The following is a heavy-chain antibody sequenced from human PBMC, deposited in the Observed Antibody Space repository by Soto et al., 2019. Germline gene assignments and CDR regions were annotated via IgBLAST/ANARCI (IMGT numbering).Heavy chain of an antibody. J-gene: IGHJ3*02. V-gene: IGHV1-3*01. CDR1: GYTFTSYA. CDR2: TNAGNGNT. Sequence: QVQLVQSGAEVKKPGASVKVSCKASGYTFTSYAMHWVRQAPGQRLEWMGWTNAGNGNTKYSQKSQGRVTITRDTSASTAYMELSRLRSEDTAVYYCARELPAGTFDIWGQGTMVPVSS. CDR3: ARELPAGTFDI. D-gene: IGHD6-13*01.